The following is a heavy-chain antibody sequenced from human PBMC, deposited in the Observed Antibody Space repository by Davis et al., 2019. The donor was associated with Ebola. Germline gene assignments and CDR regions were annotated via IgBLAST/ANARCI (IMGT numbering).Heavy chain of an antibody. CDR3: ATLTHYSNYGPFDS. V-gene: IGHV3-48*03. CDR2: ISSSGSTI. J-gene: IGHJ4*02. Sequence: GESLKISCAASGFTFSSYEMNWVRQAPGKGLEWVSYISSSGSTIYYADSVKGRFTISRDDAKNSLYLQMNNMRAEDTAVYYCATLTHYSNYGPFDSWGQGTLVTVSS. CDR1: GFTFSSYE. D-gene: IGHD2-2*01.